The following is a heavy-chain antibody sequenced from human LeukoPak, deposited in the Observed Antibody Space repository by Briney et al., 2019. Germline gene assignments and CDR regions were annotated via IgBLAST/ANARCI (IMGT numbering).Heavy chain of an antibody. J-gene: IGHJ4*02. V-gene: IGHV3-21*01. D-gene: IGHD3-22*01. Sequence: GGSLRLSCAASGFTFSSYGMNWVRQAPGKGLEWVSSITSFSSYMYYADSLKGRFTISRDNAKNSLYLQMNSLRAEDTAVYYCAPSHYDSSGYFNYWGQGTLVTVSS. CDR3: APSHYDSSGYFNY. CDR1: GFTFSSYG. CDR2: ITSFSSYM.